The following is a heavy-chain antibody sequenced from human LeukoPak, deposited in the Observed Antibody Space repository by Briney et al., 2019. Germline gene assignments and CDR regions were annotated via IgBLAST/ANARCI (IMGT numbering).Heavy chain of an antibody. Sequence: ASVKVSCKTFGYPFTSYSLSWVRQAPGQGLEWMAWISGYNGDTRYAKKFQGRVTLTIDTPTTTAYMELRSLTSDDTAIYYCARRPGYDRRLSSLDLWGQGTLVTVSS. CDR3: ARRPGYDRRLSSLDL. CDR1: GYPFTSYS. V-gene: IGHV1-18*01. CDR2: ISGYNGDT. D-gene: IGHD5-12*01. J-gene: IGHJ5*02.